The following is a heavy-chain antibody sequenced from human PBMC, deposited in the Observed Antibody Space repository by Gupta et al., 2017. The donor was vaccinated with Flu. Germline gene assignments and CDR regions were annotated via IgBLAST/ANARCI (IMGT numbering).Heavy chain of an antibody. Sequence: EVQLVESGGGLVKPGGSLSLSCAASGSTFSSYSMNWVRPPPGKGLEWVSSISSSSIYINYADSVKGRFTISRDNAKISLYLQMNSLRAEDTAVYYCARDSSRGTSYYYYGMDVWGQGTTVTVSS. D-gene: IGHD2-2*01. J-gene: IGHJ6*02. CDR1: GSTFSSYS. CDR2: ISSSSIYI. CDR3: ARDSSRGTSYYYYGMDV. V-gene: IGHV3-21*01.